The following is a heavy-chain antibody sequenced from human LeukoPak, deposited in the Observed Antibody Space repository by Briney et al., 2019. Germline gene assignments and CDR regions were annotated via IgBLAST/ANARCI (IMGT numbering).Heavy chain of an antibody. V-gene: IGHV1-18*01. Sequence: ASVKVSCKASGYSFTSNVISWVRQAPGQGLEWMGWISAYNGNTNYAQKLQGRVTMTTDTSTSTAYMELRSLRSDDTAVYYCARFGLGKHIEVAGIPXDIWXXXTXXTVSX. D-gene: IGHD6-19*01. CDR3: ARFGLGKHIEVAGIPXDI. CDR1: GYSFTSNV. J-gene: IGHJ3*02. CDR2: ISAYNGNT.